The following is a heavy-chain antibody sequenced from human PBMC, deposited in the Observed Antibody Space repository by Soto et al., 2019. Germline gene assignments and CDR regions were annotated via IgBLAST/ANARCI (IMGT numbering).Heavy chain of an antibody. V-gene: IGHV1-18*04. CDR3: ARDQSGSYYGGGYYYYYGMDV. CDR2: ISAYNGNT. D-gene: IGHD1-26*01. Sequence: ASVKVSCKASGYTFTSYGISWVRRAPGQGLEWMGWISAYNGNTNYAQKLQGRVTMTTDTSTSTAYMELRSLRSDDTAVYYCARDQSGSYYGGGYYYYYGMDVWGQGTTVTVSS. J-gene: IGHJ6*02. CDR1: GYTFTSYG.